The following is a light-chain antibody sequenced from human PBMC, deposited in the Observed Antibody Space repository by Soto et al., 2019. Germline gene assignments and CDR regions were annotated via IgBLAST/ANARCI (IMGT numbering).Light chain of an antibody. CDR3: SSYTTSNTRQIV. V-gene: IGLV2-14*03. CDR2: DVS. Sequence: QSALTQPASVSGSPGQSITISCTGTSSDVGGYNYVSWYQHHPGKAPKLIIYDVSNRPSGVSIRFSGSKSDNTASLTISGLQPEDEADYHCSSYTTSNTRQIVFGTGXKVTVL. CDR1: SSDVGGYNY. J-gene: IGLJ1*01.